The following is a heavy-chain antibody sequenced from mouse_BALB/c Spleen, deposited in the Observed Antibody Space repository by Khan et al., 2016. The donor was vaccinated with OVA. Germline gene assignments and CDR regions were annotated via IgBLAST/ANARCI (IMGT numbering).Heavy chain of an antibody. Sequence: EVQLQESGPGLVKPSQSLSLTCTVTGYSITTDYAWNWIRQFPGNKLEWMGFISYSGNTKYNPSLKSRISITRDTSKNQFFLQLKSVTTEDTARYYWARGYGGDFDYGGQGTTLTVSS. CDR2: ISYSGNT. J-gene: IGHJ2*01. CDR1: GYSITTDYA. CDR3: ARGYGGDFDY. V-gene: IGHV3-2*02. D-gene: IGHD1-1*02.